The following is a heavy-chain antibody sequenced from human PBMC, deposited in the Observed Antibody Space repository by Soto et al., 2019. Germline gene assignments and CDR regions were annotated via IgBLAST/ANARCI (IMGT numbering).Heavy chain of an antibody. D-gene: IGHD4-17*01. CDR2: IYYSGST. V-gene: IGHV4-31*03. Sequence: SETLSLTCTVSGGSISSGVYYWSWIPQHPGKGLEWIGYIYYSGSTYYNPSLKSRVTISVDTSKNQSSLKLSSVTAADTAVYYCARRFYGDHDFDYWGQGTLVTVSS. J-gene: IGHJ4*02. CDR3: ARRFYGDHDFDY. CDR1: GGSISSGVYY.